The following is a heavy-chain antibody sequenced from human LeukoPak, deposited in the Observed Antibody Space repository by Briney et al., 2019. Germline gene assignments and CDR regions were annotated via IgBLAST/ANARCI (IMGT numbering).Heavy chain of an antibody. V-gene: IGHV4-39*06. CDR2: IYYSGST. Sequence: SETLSLTCTVSGGSISSSSYYWGWIRQPPGKGLEWIGSIYYSGSTYYNPSLKSRVTMSIDTSKKEFTLKLTSVTAADTAVYYCARAPLLAVAGQWYVDYWGQGTLVTVSS. CDR3: ARAPLLAVAGQWYVDY. CDR1: GGSISSSSYY. D-gene: IGHD6-19*01. J-gene: IGHJ4*02.